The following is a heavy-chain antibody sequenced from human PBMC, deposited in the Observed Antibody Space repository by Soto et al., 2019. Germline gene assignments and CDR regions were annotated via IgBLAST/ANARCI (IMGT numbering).Heavy chain of an antibody. CDR3: ARGYSVTYY. Sequence: SLRLSCAASGFTFADYAVSWFRQAPGKGLEWVGFIRSKDYLETTQYAASVRGRFTISRDDSNNIAYLQMNSLKTEDTALYYCARGYSVTYYWGQGTLVTVSS. V-gene: IGHV3-49*03. D-gene: IGHD2-21*01. J-gene: IGHJ4*02. CDR1: GFTFADYA. CDR2: IRSKDYLETT.